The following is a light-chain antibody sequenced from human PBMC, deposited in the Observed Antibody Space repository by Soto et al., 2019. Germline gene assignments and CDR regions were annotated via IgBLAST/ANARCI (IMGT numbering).Light chain of an antibody. CDR3: QQYGSAPPVT. J-gene: IGKJ4*01. Sequence: EIVLTQSPGTLSLSPGERATLSCRASQSVSSSYLAWYQQKPSQAPRLVIYGASTRATGIPDRFSGSGSGTDFTLTISILEPEDFAVYYCQQYGSAPPVTFGGGSKVEIK. V-gene: IGKV3-20*01. CDR1: QSVSSSY. CDR2: GAS.